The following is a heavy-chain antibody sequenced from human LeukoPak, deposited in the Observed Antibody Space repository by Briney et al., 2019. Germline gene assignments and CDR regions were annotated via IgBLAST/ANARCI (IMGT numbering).Heavy chain of an antibody. V-gene: IGHV1-2*02. CDR2: INPNSGGT. CDR3: AREREMATIGDAFDI. CDR1: GYTFTCYD. Sequence: SVEVSFKASGYTFTCYDMHWVRPAPGQGLAWMGWINPNSGGTNYAQEFQGRVTMTRDTSISRAYMEVSRLRSDDTAVYYCAREREMATIGDAFDIWGQGTMVTVSS. D-gene: IGHD5-24*01. J-gene: IGHJ3*02.